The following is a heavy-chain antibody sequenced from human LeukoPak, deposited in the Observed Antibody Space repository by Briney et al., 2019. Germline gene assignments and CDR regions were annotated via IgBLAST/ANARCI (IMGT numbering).Heavy chain of an antibody. D-gene: IGHD4-17*01. V-gene: IGHV3-48*01. CDR2: ISSSSGTI. CDR1: GFTFRSYS. CDR3: XRDXYGDPTQEYFQH. Sequence: PGGSLRLSCAASGFTFRSYSMNWVRQAPGKGLEWVSYISSSSGTIYYADSVKGRFTISRDNAKNSLYLEMNSLRAEDTAVYYCXRDXYGDPTQEYFQHWGQGTLVTVSS. J-gene: IGHJ1*01.